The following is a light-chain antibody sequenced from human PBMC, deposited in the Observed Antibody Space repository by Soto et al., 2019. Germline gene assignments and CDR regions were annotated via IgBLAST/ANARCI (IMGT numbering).Light chain of an antibody. Sequence: QSVLTRPRSVSGSPGQSVTVSCIGTSSDVGGYNSVSWYQQHPGKVPKVMIYDVSKRPSGVPDRFSGSKSGNTASLTISGLQTEDEADYYCCSYVGSYSYVFGTGTRSPS. CDR1: SSDVGGYNS. V-gene: IGLV2-11*01. J-gene: IGLJ1*01. CDR2: DVS. CDR3: CSYVGSYSYV.